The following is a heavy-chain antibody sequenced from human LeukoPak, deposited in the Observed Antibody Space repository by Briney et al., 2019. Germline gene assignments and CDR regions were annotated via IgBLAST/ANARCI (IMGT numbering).Heavy chain of an antibody. CDR3: AKDVRERDPTLYYFDY. J-gene: IGHJ4*02. D-gene: IGHD1-1*01. V-gene: IGHV3-30*18. Sequence: GGSLRLSCTASEXTFSDYAMHWVRQAPGKGLEWVAVISYDGSNKYYADSVKGRFTISRDNSENTLYLQMNSLRAEDTAVYYCAKDVRERDPTLYYFDYWGQGTLVTVSS. CDR2: ISYDGSNK. CDR1: EXTFSDYA.